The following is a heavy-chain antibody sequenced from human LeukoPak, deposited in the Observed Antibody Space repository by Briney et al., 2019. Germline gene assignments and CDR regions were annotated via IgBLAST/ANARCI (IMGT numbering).Heavy chain of an antibody. D-gene: IGHD1-7*01. Sequence: PGGSLRLSCAASGFTFSSYSMNWVRQAPGKGLEWVSSISSSSSSYIYYADSVKGRFTISRDNAKNSLYLQMNSLRAEDTAVYYCARDRSAGLELLGFDPWGQGTLVTVSS. J-gene: IGHJ5*02. CDR2: ISSSSSSYI. CDR1: GFTFSSYS. CDR3: ARDRSAGLELLGFDP. V-gene: IGHV3-21*01.